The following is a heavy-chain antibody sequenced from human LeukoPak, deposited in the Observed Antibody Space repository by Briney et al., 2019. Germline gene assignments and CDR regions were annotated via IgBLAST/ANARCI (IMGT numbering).Heavy chain of an antibody. V-gene: IGHV3-30-3*01. CDR2: ISYDGSNK. CDR1: GFTFSSYA. D-gene: IGHD3-22*01. Sequence: GGPLRLSCAASGFTFSSYAMHWVRQAPGKGLEWVAVISYDGSNKYYADSVKGRFTISRDNSKNTLYLQMNSLRAEDTAVYYCARAAPEYYYDSSGYYSPYYFDYWGQGTLVTVSS. CDR3: ARAAPEYYYDSSGYYSPYYFDY. J-gene: IGHJ4*02.